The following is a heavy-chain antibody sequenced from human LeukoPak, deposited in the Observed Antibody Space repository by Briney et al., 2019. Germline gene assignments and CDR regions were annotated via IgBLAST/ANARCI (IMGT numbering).Heavy chain of an antibody. CDR3: AKVGSAVVAAATNY. CDR2: ISGSGGST. CDR1: GFTFSNYA. V-gene: IGHV3-23*01. Sequence: GGSLRLSCAASGFTFSNYAMSWVRQAPGKGLEWVSVISGSGGSTYHADSVKGRFTISRDSSNNTLYLQMNSLRAEDTAIYYCAKVGSAVVAAATNYWGQGTLVTVSS. D-gene: IGHD2-15*01. J-gene: IGHJ4*02.